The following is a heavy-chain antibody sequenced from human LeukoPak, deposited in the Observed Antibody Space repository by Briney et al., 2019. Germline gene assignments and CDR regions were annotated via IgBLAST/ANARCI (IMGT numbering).Heavy chain of an antibody. V-gene: IGHV3-21*01. CDR1: GFTFSSYS. D-gene: IGHD5-24*01. CDR2: ISGSSSYI. Sequence: GGSLRLSCAASGFTFSSYSMNWVRQAPGKGLEWVSSISGSSSYIYYADSVKGRFTISRDNAKNSLYLQMNSLRAEDTAVYYCARGHGSDYYYYYYMDVWGKGTTVTVSS. J-gene: IGHJ6*03. CDR3: ARGHGSDYYYYYYMDV.